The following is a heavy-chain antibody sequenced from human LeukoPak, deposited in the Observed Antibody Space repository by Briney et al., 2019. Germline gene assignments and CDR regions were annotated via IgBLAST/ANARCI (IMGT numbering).Heavy chain of an antibody. Sequence: ASMKVSCKASGYIFTDYFIHWVRQAPGQGLEWMGWINPHRGGSSYEQKFQGRVTMIRDTSTFTAYMELHRLQSNDTRVYFCARDFLRCYHYDGFVYSINWFDPWGQGTLVTVSS. CDR1: GYIFTDYF. CDR2: INPHRGGS. D-gene: IGHD3-22*01. CDR3: ARDFLRCYHYDGFVYSINWFDP. J-gene: IGHJ5*02. V-gene: IGHV1-2*02.